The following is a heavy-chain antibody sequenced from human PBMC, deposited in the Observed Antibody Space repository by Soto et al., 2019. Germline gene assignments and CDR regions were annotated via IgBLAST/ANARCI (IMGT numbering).Heavy chain of an antibody. CDR1: GFTVSTNY. J-gene: IGHJ6*02. CDR2: IYTGGST. Sequence: GGSLILSCAASGFTVSTNYMSWVRQAPGKGLEWVSVIYTGGSTYYADSVKGRFTISTDKSKNTLYLQMNSLRAEDTAVYFCARGYCSGGGCYSGWSMAVWGQGTTVTVSS. V-gene: IGHV3-53*01. D-gene: IGHD2-15*01. CDR3: ARGYCSGGGCYSGWSMAV.